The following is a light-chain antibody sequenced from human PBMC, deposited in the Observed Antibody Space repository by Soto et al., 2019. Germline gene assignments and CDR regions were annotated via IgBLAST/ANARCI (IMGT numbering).Light chain of an antibody. J-gene: IGLJ3*02. V-gene: IGLV1-44*01. CDR3: ASWDDTLFGWV. CDR1: YSNIGIND. CDR2: DTS. Sequence: QSVLTQPPSASGTPGQRVTVSCSGTYSNIGINDVHWYRQLSGTAPQILIYDTSQRATGVPDRFSGSRSGTSASLVISGLQTEDEADYFCASWDDTLFGWVFGGGTKVTVL.